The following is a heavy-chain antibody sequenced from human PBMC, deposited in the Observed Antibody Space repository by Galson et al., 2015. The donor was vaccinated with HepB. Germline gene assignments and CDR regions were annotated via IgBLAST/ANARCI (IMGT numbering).Heavy chain of an antibody. Sequence: SVKVSCKASGYTFTGYYMHWVRQAPGQGLEWMGRINPNSGGTNYAQKFQGRVTMTRDTSISTAYMELSRLRSDDTAVYYCARVAYCGGDCYEPYWGQGTLVTVSS. CDR2: INPNSGGT. J-gene: IGHJ4*02. CDR1: GYTFTGYY. V-gene: IGHV1-2*06. D-gene: IGHD2-21*02. CDR3: ARVAYCGGDCYEPY.